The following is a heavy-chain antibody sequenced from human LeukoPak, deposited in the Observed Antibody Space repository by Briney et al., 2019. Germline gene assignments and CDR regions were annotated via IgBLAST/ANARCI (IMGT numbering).Heavy chain of an antibody. CDR2: IYYSGST. J-gene: IGHJ6*03. CDR1: GGSISSSSYY. V-gene: IGHV4-39*07. Sequence: PSETLSLTCTVSGGSISSSSYYWGWIRQPPGKGQEWIGGIYYSGSTYYNPSLKSRVTISVDTSKNQFSLKLSSVTVADTAVYYCAREPLYYYYMDVWGKGTTITVSS. CDR3: AREPLYYYYMDV.